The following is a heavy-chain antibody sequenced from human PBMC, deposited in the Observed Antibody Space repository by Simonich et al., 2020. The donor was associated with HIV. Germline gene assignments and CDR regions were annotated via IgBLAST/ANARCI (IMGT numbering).Heavy chain of an antibody. D-gene: IGHD1-26*01. V-gene: IGHV1-3*01. J-gene: IGHJ4*02. CDR2: INVGNGNT. CDR3: ARGWELLHAFDY. Sequence: QVQLVQSGAEVKKPGASVKVSCKASGYTFINYAMHWVRQAPGHRLEWMGWINVGNGNTKYSQKFQGRVTITRDTSASTAYMEMSSLRSEDTAVYYCARGWELLHAFDYWGQGTLVTVSS. CDR1: GYTFINYA.